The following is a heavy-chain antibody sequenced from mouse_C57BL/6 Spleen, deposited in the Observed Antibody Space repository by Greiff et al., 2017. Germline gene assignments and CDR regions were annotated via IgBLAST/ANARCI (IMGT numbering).Heavy chain of an antibody. CDR2: INPNNGGT. D-gene: IGHD1-1*01. J-gene: IGHJ2*01. V-gene: IGHV1-26*01. Sequence: EVQLQQSGPELVKPGASVKISCKASGYTFTDYYMNWVKQSHGKSLEWIGDINPNNGGTSYNQKFKGKATLTVDKSSSTAYMELRSLTSEDSAVYYCARFYYYGSSYSYYFDYWGQGTTLTVSS. CDR3: ARFYYYGSSYSYYFDY. CDR1: GYTFTDYY.